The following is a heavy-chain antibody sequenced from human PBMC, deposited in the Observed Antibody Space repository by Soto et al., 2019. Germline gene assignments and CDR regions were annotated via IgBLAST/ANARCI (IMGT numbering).Heavy chain of an antibody. Sequence: KSSETLSLTCTVSGGSISSYYWSWIRQPPGKGLEWIGYIYYSGSTNYNPSLKSRVTISVDTSKNQFSLKLRSVTAADTAVYYCATERYCSGGSCYPDYWGQGTLVTVSS. V-gene: IGHV4-59*01. CDR2: IYYSGST. J-gene: IGHJ4*02. D-gene: IGHD2-15*01. CDR1: GGSISSYY. CDR3: ATERYCSGGSCYPDY.